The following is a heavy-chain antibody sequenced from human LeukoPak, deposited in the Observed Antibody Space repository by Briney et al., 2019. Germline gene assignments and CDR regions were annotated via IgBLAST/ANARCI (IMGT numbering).Heavy chain of an antibody. CDR2: IYYSGST. J-gene: IGHJ4*01. CDR1: GGSISSYY. V-gene: IGHV4-59*01. Sequence: SETLSLTCTVSGGSISSYYWSWIRQPPGKGLEWVGYIYYSGSTNYNPSLKSRVTISVDTSKNQFSLKLSSVTAADTAVYYCARGRDGYTISDYWGQGTLVTGSS. D-gene: IGHD5-24*01. CDR3: ARGRDGYTISDY.